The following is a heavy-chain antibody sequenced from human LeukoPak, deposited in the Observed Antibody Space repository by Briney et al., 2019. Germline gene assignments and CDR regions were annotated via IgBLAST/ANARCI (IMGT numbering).Heavy chain of an antibody. CDR2: IYYSGST. J-gene: IGHJ4*02. CDR3: AGGYSYGYDPLVYFDY. V-gene: IGHV4-39*07. D-gene: IGHD5-18*01. CDR1: GGSISSSSYY. Sequence: SSETLSLTCTVSGGSISSSSYYWGWIRQPPGKGLEWIGSIYYSGSTYYNPSLKSRVTISVDTSKNQFSLKLSSVTAADTAVYYCAGGYSYGYDPLVYFDYWGQGTLVTVSS.